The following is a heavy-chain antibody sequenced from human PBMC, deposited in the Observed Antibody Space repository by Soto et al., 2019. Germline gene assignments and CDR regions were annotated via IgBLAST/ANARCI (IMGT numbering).Heavy chain of an antibody. Sequence: EVQLLESGGGLVQPGGSLRLSCAASGFTFSDCAVSWVRQAPGKGLEWVSGISVSGSSTYYADSVKGRFTISRDNSTNTMYLQMKSLRGEDTAVYYCAKGQPNWKQLQFFDLWGRGTLVTVSS. CDR3: AKGQPNWKQLQFFDL. CDR1: GFTFSDCA. J-gene: IGHJ2*01. V-gene: IGHV3-23*01. CDR2: ISVSGSST. D-gene: IGHD1-1*01.